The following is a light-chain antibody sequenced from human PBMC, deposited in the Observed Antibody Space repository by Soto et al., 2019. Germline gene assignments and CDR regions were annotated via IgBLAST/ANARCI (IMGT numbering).Light chain of an antibody. V-gene: IGLV1-51*01. CDR3: GSWDSSLSAYV. CDR2: DDD. Sequence: SVLSPPPSFSAAPGQRFTLSCSGSSSNIGGNSVSWYQQLPGTAPKLLIYDDDKRPSGIPDRFSGSKSGTSATLGITGFQTGDEADYYCGSWDSSLSAYVFGTGTRVT. CDR1: SSNIGGNS. J-gene: IGLJ1*01.